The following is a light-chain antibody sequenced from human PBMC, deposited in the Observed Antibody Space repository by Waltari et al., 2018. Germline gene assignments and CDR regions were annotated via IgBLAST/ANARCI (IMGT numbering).Light chain of an antibody. CDR2: DAS. CDR3: QHYDNLPRYT. CDR1: HDISNS. J-gene: IGKJ2*01. Sequence: DIQMTQSPSSLSASVGDRVTITCQASHDISNSLNWYQQKPGIAPKLLIYDASNLETGVPSRFSGSGSGTHFTLTISSLQPEDIATYYCQHYDNLPRYTFGQGTKLEIK. V-gene: IGKV1-33*01.